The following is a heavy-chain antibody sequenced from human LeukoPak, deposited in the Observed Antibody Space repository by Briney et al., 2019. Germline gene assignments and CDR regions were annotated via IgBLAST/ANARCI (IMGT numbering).Heavy chain of an antibody. D-gene: IGHD3-22*01. CDR3: AREGHYYDSSGYYPDY. CDR1: GYTFTSYG. CDR2: ISAYNGNT. J-gene: IGHJ4*02. V-gene: IGHV1-18*01. Sequence: GASVKVSCKASGYTFTSYGISWVRQAPGQGLEWMGWISAYNGNTNYAQKLQGRVTMTTDTSTSTAYMELRSLRSDDTAVYYCAREGHYYDSSGYYPDYWGQGTLVTVSS.